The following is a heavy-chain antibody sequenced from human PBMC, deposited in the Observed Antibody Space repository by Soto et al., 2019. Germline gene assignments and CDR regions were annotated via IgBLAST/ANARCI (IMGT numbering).Heavy chain of an antibody. CDR1: GDSISSGDYY. J-gene: IGHJ6*02. V-gene: IGHV4-30-4*01. CDR2: IYYSGST. D-gene: IGHD4-4*01. CDR3: ARENYSNYGAMDV. Sequence: QVQLQESGPGLVKPSQTLSLTCAVSGDSISSGDYYWTLIRQPPGKGLEWIGYIYYSGSTYYNPSLKSRLTISVDTSKNQFSLKPSSVTAADTAVYYCARENYSNYGAMDVWGLGTTVTVSS.